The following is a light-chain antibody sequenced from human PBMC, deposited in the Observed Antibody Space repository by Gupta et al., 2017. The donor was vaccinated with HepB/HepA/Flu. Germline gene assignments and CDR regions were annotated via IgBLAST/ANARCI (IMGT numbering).Light chain of an antibody. CDR3: SSYAGSDNLGV. V-gene: IGLV2-8*01. CDR2: EVT. J-gene: IGLJ3*02. CDR1: SSDVGDYNY. Sequence: QSALTQPPSASGSPGQSVTISCTGTSSDVGDYNYVSWYQHHPGKAPKLIIYEVTKRPSGVPDRFSGSKSGNTASLTVSERQTEDEAEYYCSSYAGSDNLGVFGGGTKLTVL.